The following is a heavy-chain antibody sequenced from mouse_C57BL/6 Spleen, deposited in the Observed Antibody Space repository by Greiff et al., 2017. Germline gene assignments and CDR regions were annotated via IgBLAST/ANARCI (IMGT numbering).Heavy chain of an antibody. Sequence: VQLQQSGAELVKPGASVTMSCKASGYTFTSYWITWVKQRPGQGLEWIGDIYPGSGSTNYNEKFKSKATLTVDTSSSTAYLQLSSLTSEDSAVYYCARRDYYGSSYTYFDYWGQGTTLTVSS. CDR1: GYTFTSYW. V-gene: IGHV1-55*01. D-gene: IGHD1-1*01. CDR3: ARRDYYGSSYTYFDY. J-gene: IGHJ2*01. CDR2: IYPGSGST.